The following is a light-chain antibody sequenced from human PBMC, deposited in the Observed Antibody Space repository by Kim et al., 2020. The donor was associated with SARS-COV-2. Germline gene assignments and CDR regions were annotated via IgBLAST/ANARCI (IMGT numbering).Light chain of an antibody. Sequence: PGESATLACRASQSVSYNLAWYQVRPGQIPRLLIYGASSRATGIPARCSGSGSGTEFTLTISSLQSEDFAVYYCQQYNNWPPLTFGGGTKVDIK. J-gene: IGKJ4*01. V-gene: IGKV3-15*01. CDR2: GAS. CDR3: QQYNNWPPLT. CDR1: QSVSYN.